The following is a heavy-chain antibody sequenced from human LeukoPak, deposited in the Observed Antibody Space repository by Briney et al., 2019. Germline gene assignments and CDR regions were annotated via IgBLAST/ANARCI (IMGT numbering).Heavy chain of an antibody. V-gene: IGHV1-2*02. Sequence: ASVKVSCKATGFTFTDFYMHWIRQAPGQGLEWMGWIHTRSGGTNSAQKFQDRLTMTRDTSISTIYMELNSLRSDDTAVYYCARGLDWGPDCWGQGTLVTVSS. CDR1: GFTFTDFY. J-gene: IGHJ4*02. CDR2: IHTRSGGT. CDR3: ARGLDWGPDC. D-gene: IGHD3-9*01.